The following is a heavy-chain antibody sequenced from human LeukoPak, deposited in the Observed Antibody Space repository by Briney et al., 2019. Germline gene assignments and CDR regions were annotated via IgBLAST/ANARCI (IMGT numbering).Heavy chain of an antibody. CDR3: ARSQGYSYGSSY. Sequence: SVKVSCKAPGGSFGRYAISWVRQAPGQGLEWMGGIVPILGTANYAQKFQGRVTITADDSTGTAYMELTSLRFADTAVYYCARSQGYSYGSSYWGQGTLVTVSS. D-gene: IGHD5-18*01. J-gene: IGHJ4*02. V-gene: IGHV1-69*13. CDR1: GGSFGRYA. CDR2: IVPILGTA.